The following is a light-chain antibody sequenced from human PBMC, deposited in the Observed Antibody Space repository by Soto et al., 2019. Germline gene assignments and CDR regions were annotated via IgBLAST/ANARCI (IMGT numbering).Light chain of an antibody. V-gene: IGLV2-14*01. J-gene: IGLJ1*01. CDR2: EVT. CDR3: RSYTNINTRACV. CDR1: SCDIGSYNR. Sequence: QSALTQPASVSGSPGQSITISCTGTSCDIGSYNRVSWYQQHPGKAPKLIIYEVTDRPSGVSNRFSGSKSGNTASLTISGLQAEDEAEYYCRSYTNINTRACVFXTGTKLTVL.